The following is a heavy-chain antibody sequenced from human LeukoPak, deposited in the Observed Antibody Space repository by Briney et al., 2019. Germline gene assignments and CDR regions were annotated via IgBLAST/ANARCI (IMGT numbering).Heavy chain of an antibody. Sequence: GGSLRLSCAASGFTFSSYSMNWVRQAPGNGLEWVSSISSSSSYIYYADSVKGRFTISRDNAKNSLYLQMNSLRAEDTAVYYCARDKEWYYDRSGYSPFDYWGQGTLVTVSS. V-gene: IGHV3-21*01. CDR2: ISSSSSYI. J-gene: IGHJ4*02. CDR1: GFTFSSYS. CDR3: ARDKEWYYDRSGYSPFDY. D-gene: IGHD3-22*01.